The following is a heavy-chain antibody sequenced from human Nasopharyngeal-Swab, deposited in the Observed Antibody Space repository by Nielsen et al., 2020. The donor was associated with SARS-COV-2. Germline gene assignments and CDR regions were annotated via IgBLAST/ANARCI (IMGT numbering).Heavy chain of an antibody. J-gene: IGHJ4*02. D-gene: IGHD3-3*01. V-gene: IGHV3-23*01. Sequence: GESLKISCAASGFTFSSYAMSWVRQAPGKGLEWVSAISGSGGSTYYADSVKGRFTISRDNSKNTLYLQMSSLRAEDTAVYYCAKDPYYDFWSGYYFDYWGQGTLVTVSS. CDR1: GFTFSSYA. CDR2: ISGSGGST. CDR3: AKDPYYDFWSGYYFDY.